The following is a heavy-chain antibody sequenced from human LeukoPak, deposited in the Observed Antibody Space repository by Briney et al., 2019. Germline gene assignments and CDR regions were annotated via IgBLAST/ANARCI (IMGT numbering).Heavy chain of an antibody. CDR2: IYYSGST. CDR3: ARYLAAAPFDY. CDR1: GGSISSYY. V-gene: IGHV4-59*01. J-gene: IGHJ4*02. Sequence: SETLSLTCTVSGGSISSYYWSWIRQPPGKGLEGIGYIYYSGSTNYNPSLKRRVTISVDTSKNQFSLKLSSVTAADTAVYYCARYLAAAPFDYWGQGTLVTVSS. D-gene: IGHD6-13*01.